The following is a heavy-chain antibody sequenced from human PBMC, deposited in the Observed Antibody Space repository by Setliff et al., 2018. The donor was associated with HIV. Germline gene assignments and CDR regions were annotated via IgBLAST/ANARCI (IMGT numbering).Heavy chain of an antibody. Sequence: SETLSLTCAVYGGSFSGYHWNWIRQLPGKGLEWNGEINHRGRTNYNPSLKSRVTISVDTSKNQFSLKPRSVTAADTAMYYCARVSITYWYSIPTFYYYYMDVWGKGTKVTVSS. J-gene: IGHJ6*03. D-gene: IGHD2-15*01. V-gene: IGHV4-34*01. CDR3: ARVSITYWYSIPTFYYYYMDV. CDR2: INHRGRT. CDR1: GGSFSGYH.